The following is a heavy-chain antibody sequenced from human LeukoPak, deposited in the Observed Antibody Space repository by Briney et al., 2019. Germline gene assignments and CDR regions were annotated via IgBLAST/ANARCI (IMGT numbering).Heavy chain of an antibody. CDR2: ISAYNGNT. D-gene: IGHD1-1*01. Sequence: ASVTVSCKASGYTFTSYGISWVRQAPGQGLEGMGWISAYNGNTNYAQKLQGRVTMTTDTSTSTAYMELRSLRSDDTAVYYCATLYNWNDRNWFDPWGQGTLVTVSS. CDR3: ATLYNWNDRNWFDP. J-gene: IGHJ5*02. CDR1: GYTFTSYG. V-gene: IGHV1-18*01.